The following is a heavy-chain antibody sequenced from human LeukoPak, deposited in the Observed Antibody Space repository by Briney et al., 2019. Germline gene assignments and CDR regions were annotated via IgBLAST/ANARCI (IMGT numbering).Heavy chain of an antibody. CDR3: ARGKYSSGWFDY. CDR1: GFTFSNAW. Sequence: KSGGSLRLSCAASGFTFSNAWMSWVRQAPGKGLEWVSSITTSSTYISYADSVKGRFTISRDNAKNSLYLQMNSLRAEDTAVYYCARGKYSSGWFDYWGQGTLVTVSS. D-gene: IGHD6-19*01. V-gene: IGHV3-21*01. CDR2: ITTSSTYI. J-gene: IGHJ4*02.